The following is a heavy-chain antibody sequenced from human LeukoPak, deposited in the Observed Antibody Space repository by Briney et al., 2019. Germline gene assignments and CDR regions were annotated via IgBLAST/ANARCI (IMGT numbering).Heavy chain of an antibody. V-gene: IGHV1-46*01. Sequence: GLEWMGLINPSGGSTSYAQKFQGRVTMTRDTSTSTVYMELSSLRSEDTAVYYCARGYWFDPWGQGTLVTVSS. CDR3: ARGYWFDP. J-gene: IGHJ5*02. CDR2: INPSGGST.